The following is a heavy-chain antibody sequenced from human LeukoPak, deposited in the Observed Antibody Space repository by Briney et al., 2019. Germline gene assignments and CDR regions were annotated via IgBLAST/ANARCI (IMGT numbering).Heavy chain of an antibody. D-gene: IGHD3-22*01. CDR1: GYTFSSFG. V-gene: IGHV1-18*01. Sequence: GASVKVSCKASGYTFSSFGIIWVRQAPGQGLEWMGWISGYNGNTKYAQKFQGRVTMTTDTSTTTAYMELRSLRSDDTAVYYDSSGFYGGWFDSWGQGTLVTVSS. CDR3: SSGFYGGWFDS. CDR2: ISGYNGNT. J-gene: IGHJ5*01.